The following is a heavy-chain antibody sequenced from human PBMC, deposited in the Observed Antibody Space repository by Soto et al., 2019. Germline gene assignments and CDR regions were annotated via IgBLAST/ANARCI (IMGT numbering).Heavy chain of an antibody. V-gene: IGHV4-39*01. CDR2: IYYSGST. Sequence: NPSETLSLTCTVSGGSISSSSYYWGWIRQPPGKGLEWIGSIYYSGSTYYNPSLKSRVTISVDTSKNQFSLKLSSVTAADTAVYYCARNGITMVRGVIITSWFDPWGQGTLVTVSS. CDR1: GGSISSSSYY. D-gene: IGHD3-10*01. J-gene: IGHJ5*02. CDR3: ARNGITMVRGVIITSWFDP.